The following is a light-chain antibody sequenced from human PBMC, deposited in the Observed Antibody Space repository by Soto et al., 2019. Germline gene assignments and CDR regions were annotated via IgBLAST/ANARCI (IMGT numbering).Light chain of an antibody. CDR3: XAXXDSLSGRGV. V-gene: IGLV1-47*01. Sequence: QSVLTQPPSASGTPGQRVTISCSGSSSNIGNNYVYWYQMVPGTAPKLLIYRNNQRPSGVPDRFSGSRSGTSASLAISGLXXXXXXDXXXXAXXDSLSGRGVFGGGTKLTVL. CDR1: SSNIGNNY. CDR2: RNN. J-gene: IGLJ2*01.